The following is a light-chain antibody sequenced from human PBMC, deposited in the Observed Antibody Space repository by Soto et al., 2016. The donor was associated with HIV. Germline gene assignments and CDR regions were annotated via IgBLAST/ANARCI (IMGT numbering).Light chain of an antibody. J-gene: IGLJ2*01. CDR3: QAWDSSTARVV. CDR2: QDT. Sequence: SYELTQPPSVSVSPGQTASIPCSGDKLGNKYACWYQQKPGQSPVLVIFQDTKRPSGIPERFSGSNSGNTATLTISETQAMDEADYYCQAWDSSTARVVFGGGTKLTVL. V-gene: IGLV3-1*01. CDR1: KLGNKY.